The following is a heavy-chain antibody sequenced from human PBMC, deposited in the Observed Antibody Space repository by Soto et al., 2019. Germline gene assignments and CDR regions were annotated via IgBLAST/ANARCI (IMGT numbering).Heavy chain of an antibody. CDR2: ISSSSSTI. J-gene: IGHJ4*02. CDR1: GFTFSSSR. V-gene: IGHV3-48*01. CDR3: ARDGYSAYSNWVLDY. D-gene: IGHD5-12*01. Sequence: EVQLVESGGGLVQRGGSLRLSCAASGFTFSSSRMNWVRQAPGKGLEWVSYISSSSSTIYYADSVKGRCTVSRDNAKNSLYLQMNSLRAEDTAVYYCARDGYSAYSNWVLDYWGQGTLVTVSS.